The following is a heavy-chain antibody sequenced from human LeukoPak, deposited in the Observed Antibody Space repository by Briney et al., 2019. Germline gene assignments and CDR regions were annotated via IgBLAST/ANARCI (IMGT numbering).Heavy chain of an antibody. D-gene: IGHD1-7*01. Sequence: GGSLRLSCAASGFTFSSYGMHWVRQAPGKGLEWVAVIWYDGSNKYYADSVKGRFTISRDNSKNTLYLQMNSLRAEDTAVCYCAREGRNYEYYFDYWGQGTLVTVSS. J-gene: IGHJ4*02. V-gene: IGHV3-33*01. CDR1: GFTFSSYG. CDR2: IWYDGSNK. CDR3: AREGRNYEYYFDY.